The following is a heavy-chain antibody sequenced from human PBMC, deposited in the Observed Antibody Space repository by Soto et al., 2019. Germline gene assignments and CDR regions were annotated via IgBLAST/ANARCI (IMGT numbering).Heavy chain of an antibody. CDR2: IWYDGSNK. D-gene: IGHD2-2*01. J-gene: IGHJ4*02. CDR1: GFTFSSYG. CDR3: ARDIVVPAAYYFDY. V-gene: IGHV3-33*01. Sequence: QVQLVESGGGVVQPGRSLRLSCAASGFTFSSYGMHWVRQAPGKGLEWVAVIWYDGSNKYYADSVKGRFTISRDNSKNTLYLQMNSLTAEDTAVYYCARDIVVPAAYYFDYWGQGTLVTVSS.